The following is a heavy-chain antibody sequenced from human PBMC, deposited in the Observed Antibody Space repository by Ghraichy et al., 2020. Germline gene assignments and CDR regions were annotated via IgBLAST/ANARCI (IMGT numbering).Heavy chain of an antibody. CDR2: IWYDGGNK. D-gene: IGHD3-22*01. J-gene: IGHJ4*02. CDR3: ARAPYYDSSGYYSRLLDF. CDR1: GFTFTNYG. Sequence: GGSLRLSCAASGFTFTNYGMHWVRQAPGKGLEWLALIWYDGGNKDYADSVKGRFTISRDNSKNTLYLQMNSLRAEDTAVYSCARAPYYDSSGYYSRLLDFWGQGTLVTVSS. V-gene: IGHV3-33*01.